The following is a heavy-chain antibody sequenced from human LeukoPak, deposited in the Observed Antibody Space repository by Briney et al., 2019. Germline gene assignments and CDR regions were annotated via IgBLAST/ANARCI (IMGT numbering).Heavy chain of an antibody. D-gene: IGHD1-26*01. CDR2: INTYNGNT. J-gene: IGHJ6*03. CDR3: ARVHTRRGSYDYYYFYYMDV. Sequence: ASVKVSCKTSGYTFTDYYIHWVRQAPGQGLEWMGWINTYNGNTKYAQKFQGRVTMTTDTSTSTAFLEVRSLRSDDTAVYYCARVHTRRGSYDYYYFYYMDVWGKGTPVTISS. CDR1: GYTFTDYY. V-gene: IGHV1-18*04.